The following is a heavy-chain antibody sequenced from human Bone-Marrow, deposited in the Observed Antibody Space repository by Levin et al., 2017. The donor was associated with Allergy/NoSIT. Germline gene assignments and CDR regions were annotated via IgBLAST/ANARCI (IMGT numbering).Heavy chain of an antibody. V-gene: IGHV3-30-3*01. J-gene: IGHJ4*02. Sequence: SCAASGLTFTVTIMHWVRQPPGKGLEWVAGMSFDGISKHYADSVKDRFTISRDNSQNTVYLEMNSLRDEDTAVYFCAREAYSSGFAGTFDYWGQGSLVTVSS. CDR1: GLTFTVTI. D-gene: IGHD6-19*01. CDR3: AREAYSSGFAGTFDY. CDR2: MSFDGISK.